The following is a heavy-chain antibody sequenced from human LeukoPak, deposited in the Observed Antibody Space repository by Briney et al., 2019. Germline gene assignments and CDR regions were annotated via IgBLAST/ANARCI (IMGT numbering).Heavy chain of an antibody. CDR3: ARGPASTELWLDYFDY. CDR2: IHTSGST. J-gene: IGHJ4*02. CDR1: GDSISSGTYY. V-gene: IGHV4-61*02. D-gene: IGHD3-10*01. Sequence: SETLSLTCTVSGDSISSGTYYWSWLRQPAGKGLEWIGRIHTSGSTNYNPSLKSRVTISLDTSKKQFSLKVTSVTAADTAVYYCARGPASTELWLDYFDYWGQGTLVTVSS.